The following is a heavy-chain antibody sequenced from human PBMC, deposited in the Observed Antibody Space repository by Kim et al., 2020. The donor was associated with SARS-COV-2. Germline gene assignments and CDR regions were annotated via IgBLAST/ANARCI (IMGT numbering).Heavy chain of an antibody. V-gene: IGHV6-1*01. CDR1: GDSVSSNSAA. CDR3: ARATHSSGYYYYYGMDV. Sequence: SQTLSLTCAISGDSVSSNSAAWNWIRQSPSRGLEWLGRTYYRSKWYNDYAVSVKSRITINPDTSKNQFSLQLNSVTPEDTAVYYCARATHSSGYYYYYGMDVWGQGTTVTVSS. CDR2: TYYRSKWYN. J-gene: IGHJ6*02. D-gene: IGHD6-19*01.